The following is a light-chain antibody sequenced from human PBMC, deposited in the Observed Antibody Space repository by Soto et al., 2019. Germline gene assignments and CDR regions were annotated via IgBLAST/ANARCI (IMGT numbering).Light chain of an antibody. Sequence: EIVMRQSPATLSVSPGQRATLSCRASQSVRTTVAWYHQRPGQAPRLLIYGASTRATGVPDRFSGGGSGTDCTLTVTSLQSEDFGIYYCQQYTDWPTTFGRGTKVEIK. V-gene: IGKV3-15*01. CDR2: GAS. CDR1: QSVRTT. CDR3: QQYTDWPTT. J-gene: IGKJ1*01.